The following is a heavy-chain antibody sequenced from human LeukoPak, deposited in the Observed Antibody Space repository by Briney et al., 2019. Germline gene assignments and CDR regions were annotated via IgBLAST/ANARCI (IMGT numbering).Heavy chain of an antibody. J-gene: IGHJ4*02. CDR1: GFTFSCYA. CDR2: ISGSGGRT. D-gene: IGHD6-13*01. CDR3: VRRGRSSWQKGPYGY. V-gene: IGHV3-23*01. Sequence: GGSLRLSCAASGFTFSCYAMRWVRQAPGKGLEWVSAISGSGGRTYYAGSVRGRLTISRDNSKHTLYLPVNSLRADVAAVYYCVRRGRSSWQKGPYGYWGQGTLVT.